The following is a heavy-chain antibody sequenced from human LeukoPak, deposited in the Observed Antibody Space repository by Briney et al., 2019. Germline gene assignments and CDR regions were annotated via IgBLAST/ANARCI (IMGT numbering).Heavy chain of an antibody. CDR3: ARDNEVATAIDY. CDR2: IWYDGSNK. D-gene: IGHD2-15*01. V-gene: IGHV3-33*01. Sequence: GGSLRLSCAASGFTFSSDGMHWVRQAPGKGLEWVAVIWYDGSNKYYADSVKGRSTISRDNSKNTLYLQMNSLRAEDTAVYYCARDNEVATAIDYWGQGTLVTVSS. CDR1: GFTFSSDG. J-gene: IGHJ4*02.